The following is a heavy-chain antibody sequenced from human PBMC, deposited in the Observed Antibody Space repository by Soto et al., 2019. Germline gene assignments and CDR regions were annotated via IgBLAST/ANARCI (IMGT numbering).Heavy chain of an antibody. CDR3: AREWGYYDSSGYYTPSYYGMDV. CDR2: INPNSGGT. Sequence: WASVKVSCKASGYTFTGYYMHWVRQAPGQGLEWMGWINPNSGGTNYAQKFQGRVTMTRDTSISTAYMELSRLRSDDTAVYYCAREWGYYDSSGYYTPSYYGMDVWGQGTTVTVSS. V-gene: IGHV1-2*02. CDR1: GYTFTGYY. D-gene: IGHD3-22*01. J-gene: IGHJ6*02.